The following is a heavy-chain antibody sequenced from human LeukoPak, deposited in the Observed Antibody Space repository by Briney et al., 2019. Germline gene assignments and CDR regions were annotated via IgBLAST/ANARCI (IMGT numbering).Heavy chain of an antibody. V-gene: IGHV3-30*03. Sequence: GGSLRLSCAASGFTFSSYGMHWVRQAPGKGLEWVAVISYDGSNKYCADSVKGRFTISRDNSKNTLYLQMNSLRAEDTAVYYCARKDWDDSSGYDYWGQGTLVTVSS. CDR3: ARKDWDDSSGYDY. CDR2: ISYDGSNK. D-gene: IGHD3-22*01. J-gene: IGHJ4*02. CDR1: GFTFSSYG.